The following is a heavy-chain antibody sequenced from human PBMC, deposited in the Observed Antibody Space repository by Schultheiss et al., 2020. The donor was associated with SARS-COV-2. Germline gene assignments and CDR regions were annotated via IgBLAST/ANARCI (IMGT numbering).Heavy chain of an antibody. CDR1: GGSISSSSYY. J-gene: IGHJ5*02. Sequence: SETLSLTCTVSGGSISSSSYYWSWIRQPAGKGLEWIGRIYTSGSTNYNPSLKSRVTISVDTSKNQFSLKLSSVTAADTAVYYCARDGSRWFDPWGQGTLVTVSS. CDR2: IYTSGST. V-gene: IGHV4-61*02. CDR3: ARDGSRWFDP.